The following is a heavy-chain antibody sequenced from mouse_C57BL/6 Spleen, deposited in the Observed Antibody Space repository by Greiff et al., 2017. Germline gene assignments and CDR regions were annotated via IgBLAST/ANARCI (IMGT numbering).Heavy chain of an antibody. CDR3: ARPIYYAMDY. V-gene: IGHV1-59*01. Sequence: QVQLQQPGAELVRPGTSVKLSCKASGYTFTSYWMHWVKQRPGQGLEWIGVIDPSDSYTNYNQKFKGKATLTVDTSSSTAYMQLSSLTSEDSAVYYCARPIYYAMDYWGQGTSVTASA. J-gene: IGHJ4*01. CDR2: IDPSDSYT. CDR1: GYTFTSYW.